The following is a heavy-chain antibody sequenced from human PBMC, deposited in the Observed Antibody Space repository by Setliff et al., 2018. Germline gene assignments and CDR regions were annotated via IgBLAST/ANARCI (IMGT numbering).Heavy chain of an antibody. Sequence: TLSLTCNVSGGSISSDYWAWIRQPPGKALEWIGYFYHSASSNYNPSLKGRVTMSADTSKKQLYLSLTSVSVADTAMYYCARSHYYASGNSHYYYMDVWGKGTAVTV. CDR1: GGSISSDY. CDR2: FYHSASS. V-gene: IGHV4-59*08. CDR3: ARSHYYASGNSHYYYMDV. D-gene: IGHD3-10*01. J-gene: IGHJ6*03.